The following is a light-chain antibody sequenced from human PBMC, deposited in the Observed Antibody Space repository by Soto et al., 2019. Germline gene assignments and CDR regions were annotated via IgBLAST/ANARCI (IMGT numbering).Light chain of an antibody. Sequence: QSALTQPASVSGSPGQSITLSCAGTTNDIGSYNYVSWFQQHPGEAPKLIIFEVTHRPSGISTRFSGSKSGNTASLTISDLQAEDEALYYCSSFTSRFTFVFGTGTKLTVL. J-gene: IGLJ1*01. V-gene: IGLV2-14*01. CDR2: EVT. CDR3: SSFTSRFTFV. CDR1: TNDIGSYNY.